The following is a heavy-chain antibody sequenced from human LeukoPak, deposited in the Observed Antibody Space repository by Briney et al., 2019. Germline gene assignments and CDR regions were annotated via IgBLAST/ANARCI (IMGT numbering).Heavy chain of an antibody. CDR2: IYYSGST. CDR3: ARLSGYDWESSYDY. CDR1: GGSISSYY. Sequence: SETLSLTCTVSGGSISSYYWSWIRQPPGKGLEWIGYIYYSGSTNYKPSLKSRVTISVDTSKKQFSLKLSSVTAADTAVYYCARLSGYDWESSYDYWGQGTLVTVSS. J-gene: IGHJ4*02. V-gene: IGHV4-59*01. D-gene: IGHD5-12*01.